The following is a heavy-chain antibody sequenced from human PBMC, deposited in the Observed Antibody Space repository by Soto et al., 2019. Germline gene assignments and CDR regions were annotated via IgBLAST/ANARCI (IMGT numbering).Heavy chain of an antibody. Sequence: SQTLSLTCAISGDSVSSNSAAWNWIRQSPSRGLEWLGRTYYRSKWYNDYAVSVKSRITINPDTSKSQFSLQLNSVTPEDTAVYYCARGGMDYDFWSGYLESDGMDVWGQGTTVTVSS. J-gene: IGHJ6*02. CDR1: GDSVSSNSAA. D-gene: IGHD3-3*01. CDR2: TYYRSKWYN. V-gene: IGHV6-1*01. CDR3: ARGGMDYDFWSGYLESDGMDV.